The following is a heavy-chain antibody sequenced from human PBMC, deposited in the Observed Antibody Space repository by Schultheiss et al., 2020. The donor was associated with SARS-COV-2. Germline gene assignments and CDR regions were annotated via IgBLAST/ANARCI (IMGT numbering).Heavy chain of an antibody. CDR3: AREGGAVAGPYFDY. D-gene: IGHD6-19*01. CDR1: GFTFSSYG. CDR2: IWYDRINK. V-gene: IGHV3-33*01. Sequence: GGSLRLSCAASGFTFSSYGMHWVRQAPGKGLEWVAVIWYDRINKYYVDFVKGRFTISRDNSKNTLYLQMNSLRAEDTAVYYCAREGGAVAGPYFDYWGQGTLVTVSS. J-gene: IGHJ4*02.